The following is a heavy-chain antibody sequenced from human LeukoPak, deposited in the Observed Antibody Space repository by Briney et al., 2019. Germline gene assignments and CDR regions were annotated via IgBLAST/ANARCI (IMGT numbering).Heavy chain of an antibody. D-gene: IGHD4-23*01. CDR2: ASGSGGST. CDR3: AKDLGSVVTPPSLDY. Sequence: GGSLRLSWAASGFTFSSYAMSWVRQAPGKGLEWVSSASGSGGSTYYADSVKGRFTISRDNSKNTLYLQMNSLRAEDTAVYYCAKDLGSVVTPPSLDYWGQGTLVTVSS. CDR1: GFTFSSYA. V-gene: IGHV3-23*01. J-gene: IGHJ4*02.